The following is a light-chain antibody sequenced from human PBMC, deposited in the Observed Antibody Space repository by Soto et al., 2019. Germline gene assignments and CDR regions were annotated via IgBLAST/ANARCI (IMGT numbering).Light chain of an antibody. CDR2: SNN. CDR3: STWDDTLNGPV. CDR1: SFNIGTNT. V-gene: IGLV1-44*01. J-gene: IGLJ3*02. Sequence: QSVLTQTPSASGTPGQRVTISCSGSSFNIGTNTVNWYQQLPGTAPKLLIYSNNKRPSGVPDRFSGSKSDTSASLAISGLQSEDEAHYYCSTWDDTLNGPVFGGGTKLTVL.